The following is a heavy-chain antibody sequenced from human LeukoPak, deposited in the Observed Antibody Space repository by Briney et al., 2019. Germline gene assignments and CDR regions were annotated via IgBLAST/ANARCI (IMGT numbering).Heavy chain of an antibody. J-gene: IGHJ4*02. CDR2: IYTSGST. Sequence: IPSETLSLTCTVSGGSISSYYWSWIRQPAGKGLEWIGRIYTSGSTNYNPSLKSRVTMSVDTSKNQFSLKLSSVTAADTAVYYCARGRLTAAGTFFDYWGQGTLVTVSS. CDR3: ARGRLTAAGTFFDY. D-gene: IGHD6-13*01. CDR1: GGSISSYY. V-gene: IGHV4-4*07.